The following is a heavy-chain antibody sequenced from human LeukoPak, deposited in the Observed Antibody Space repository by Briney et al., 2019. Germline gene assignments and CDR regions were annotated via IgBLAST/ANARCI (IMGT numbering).Heavy chain of an antibody. J-gene: IGHJ4*02. D-gene: IGHD3-22*01. Sequence: GGSLRLSCAASGFIFNSYGMHWVRQAPGKGLEWVAFIRHDGSNKYYADSVKGRFTISRDNSKNTLYLQMNSLRVEDTAVYYCATLPYYYDSSGSYYFDYWGQGTLVTVSS. CDR3: ATLPYYYDSSGSYYFDY. CDR2: IRHDGSNK. V-gene: IGHV3-30*02. CDR1: GFIFNSYG.